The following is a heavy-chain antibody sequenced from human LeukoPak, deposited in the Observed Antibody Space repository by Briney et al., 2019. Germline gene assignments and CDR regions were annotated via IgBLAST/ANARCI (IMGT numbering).Heavy chain of an antibody. J-gene: IGHJ3*02. CDR2: IIPIFGTA. D-gene: IGHD6-13*01. CDR3: ARAYSSSWYLGNDAFDI. Sequence: ASVKVSCKASGGTFSSYAISWVRQAPGRGLEWMGGIIPIFGTANYAQKFQGRVTITTDESTSTAYMELSSLRSEDTAVYYCARAYSSSWYLGNDAFDIWGQGTMVTVSS. V-gene: IGHV1-69*05. CDR1: GGTFSSYA.